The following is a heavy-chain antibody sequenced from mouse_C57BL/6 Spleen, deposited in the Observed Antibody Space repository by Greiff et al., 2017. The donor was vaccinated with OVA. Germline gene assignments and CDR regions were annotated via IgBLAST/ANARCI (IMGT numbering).Heavy chain of an antibody. D-gene: IGHD6-1*01. CDR2: IHPNSGST. V-gene: IGHV1-64*01. Sequence: QVQLQQPGAELVKPGASVKLSCKASGYTFTSYWMHWVKQRPGQGLEWIGMIHPNSGSTNYNEKFKSKATLTVDKSSSTAYMQLSSLTSEDSAVYDCARSSSRWYFDVWGTGTTVTVSS. CDR3: ARSSSRWYFDV. CDR1: GYTFTSYW. J-gene: IGHJ1*03.